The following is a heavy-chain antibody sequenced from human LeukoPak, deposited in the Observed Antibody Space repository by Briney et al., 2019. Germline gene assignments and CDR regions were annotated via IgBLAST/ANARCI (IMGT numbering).Heavy chain of an antibody. J-gene: IGHJ4*02. V-gene: IGHV3-23*01. CDR1: GFTFSSYA. CDR3: AKEGGSSGSYSDFDY. D-gene: IGHD1-26*01. Sequence: GGSLRLSCAACGFTFSSYAMSWVRQAPGKGLEWVSAISGSGGSTYYADSVKGRFTISRDNSKNTLYLQMNSLRAEDTAVYYCAKEGGSSGSYSDFDYWGQGTLVTVSS. CDR2: ISGSGGST.